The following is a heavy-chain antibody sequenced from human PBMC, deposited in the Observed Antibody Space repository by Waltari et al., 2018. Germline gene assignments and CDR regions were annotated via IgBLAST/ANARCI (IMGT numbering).Heavy chain of an antibody. V-gene: IGHV3-74*01. J-gene: IGHJ4*02. Sequence: EMHLVESGGGSVQPGGSLRLSGAASGFTFSGYLMHWVRQDPGKGLVWVSRRESDGRRTSFADSVKGRFTISRDNTDNTFYLQMNSLRVDDTGIYYCVRDSGMGRPHYWGQGTVVTVSS. CDR1: GFTFSGYL. D-gene: IGHD3-10*01. CDR2: RESDGRRT. CDR3: VRDSGMGRPHY.